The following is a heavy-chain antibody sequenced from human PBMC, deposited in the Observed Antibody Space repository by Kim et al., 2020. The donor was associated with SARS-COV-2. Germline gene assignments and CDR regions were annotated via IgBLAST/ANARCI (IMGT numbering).Heavy chain of an antibody. CDR3: ARNFDY. CDR2: ISHSGST. J-gene: IGHJ4*02. CDR1: GGSIINVNW. Sequence: SETLSLTCAASGGSIINVNWWSWVRQPPGRGLEWIAEISHSGSTNYNPSLKSRVTISVDKSNNQFSLNLTSVTAAATPVYYCARNFDYWGPGTLVTVSA. V-gene: IGHV4-4*02.